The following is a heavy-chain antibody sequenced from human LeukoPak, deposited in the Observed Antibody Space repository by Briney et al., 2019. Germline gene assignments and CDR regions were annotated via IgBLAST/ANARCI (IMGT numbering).Heavy chain of an antibody. CDR1: GLTFSNAW. D-gene: IGHD5-12*01. CDR2: IKSKSDGGTT. CDR3: TTETHSGYYVFDY. J-gene: IGHJ4*02. V-gene: IGHV3-15*01. Sequence: KPGESLRLSCVASGLTFSNAWISWVRQAPGKGLQRVGRIKSKSDGGTTDLAAPVRGGFAISRDDSQNTVYLQMNSPKIEDTAVYFCTTETHSGYYVFDYWGQGTLVTVSS.